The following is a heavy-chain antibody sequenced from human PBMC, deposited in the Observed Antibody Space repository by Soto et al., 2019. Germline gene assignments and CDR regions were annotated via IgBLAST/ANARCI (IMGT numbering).Heavy chain of an antibody. CDR2: INAGNGNT. J-gene: IGHJ5*02. D-gene: IGHD3-16*01. CDR3: ARKGGPNWFDP. CDR1: GYTFTSYA. V-gene: IGHV1-3*01. Sequence: ASVKVSCKASGYTFTSYAMHWVRQAPGQRLEWMGWINAGNGNTNYAQKLQGRVTMTTDTSTSTAYMELRSLRSDDTAVYYCARKGGPNWFDPWGQGTLVTVSS.